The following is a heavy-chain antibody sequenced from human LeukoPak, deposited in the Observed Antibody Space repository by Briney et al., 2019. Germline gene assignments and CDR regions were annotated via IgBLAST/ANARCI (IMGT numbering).Heavy chain of an antibody. Sequence: SETLSLTCTVSGGSISSYYWSWIRQPPGKGLEWIGYIYYSGSTNYNPSLKSRVTISVDTSKNQFSLKLSSVTAADTAVYYCARVAHDLYPYYFDYWGQGTLVTVSS. CDR1: GGSISSYY. J-gene: IGHJ4*02. CDR2: IYYSGST. D-gene: IGHD5/OR15-5a*01. CDR3: ARVAHDLYPYYFDY. V-gene: IGHV4-59*12.